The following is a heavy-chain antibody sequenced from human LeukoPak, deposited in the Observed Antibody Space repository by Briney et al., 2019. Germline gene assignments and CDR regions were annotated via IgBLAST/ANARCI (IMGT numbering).Heavy chain of an antibody. D-gene: IGHD1-26*01. CDR1: GFTFSGSA. Sequence: PGESLRLSCAASGFTFSGSAMHWVRQASGKGLEWVGRFRSKANSYATAYAASVKGRFTISRDDSKNTAYLQMNGLKTEDTAVYYCTRSMGATTMDYYYGMDVWGQGTTVTVSS. V-gene: IGHV3-73*01. CDR2: FRSKANSYAT. CDR3: TRSMGATTMDYYYGMDV. J-gene: IGHJ6*02.